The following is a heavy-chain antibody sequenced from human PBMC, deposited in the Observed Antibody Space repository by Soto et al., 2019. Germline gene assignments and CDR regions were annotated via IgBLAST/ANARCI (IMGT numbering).Heavy chain of an antibody. J-gene: IGHJ4*02. D-gene: IGHD6-13*01. CDR3: ARDQYSSSWYCDY. Sequence: VGSLRLSCAASGFTFSSYAMHWVRQAPGKGLEWVAVISYDGSNKYYADSVKGRFTISRDNSKNTLYLQMNSLRAEDTAVYYCARDQYSSSWYCDYWGQGTLVTVSS. CDR2: ISYDGSNK. V-gene: IGHV3-30-3*01. CDR1: GFTFSSYA.